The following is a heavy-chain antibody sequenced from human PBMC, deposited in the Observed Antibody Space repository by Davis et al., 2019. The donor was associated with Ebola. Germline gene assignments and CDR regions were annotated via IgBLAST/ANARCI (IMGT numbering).Heavy chain of an antibody. J-gene: IGHJ5*02. CDR2: IYPGDSDT. D-gene: IGHD3-10*02. V-gene: IGHV5-51*01. CDR3: ARRGSTMFNWFDP. CDR1: GYSFTSYW. Sequence: GESLKISCKGSGYSFTSYWIGWVRQMPGKGLEWMGIIYPGDSDTGYSPSFQGQVTISADKSISTAYLQWSSLKASDTAMYYCARRGSTMFNWFDPWGQGTLVTVSS.